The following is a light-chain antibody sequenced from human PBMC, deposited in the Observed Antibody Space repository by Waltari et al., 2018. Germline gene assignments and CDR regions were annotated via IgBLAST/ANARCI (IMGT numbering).Light chain of an antibody. Sequence: DFQLTQSPSSLSASVGDRVTITCRTSQSVRIYLNWYQQKPGKAPNLLIYAASNLQSGDPSRFSGSGSGTDFTLTISSVQPEDCATYYCQQSYSGPPITFGQGTRLDIK. J-gene: IGKJ5*01. CDR3: QQSYSGPPIT. CDR1: QSVRIY. CDR2: AAS. V-gene: IGKV1-39*01.